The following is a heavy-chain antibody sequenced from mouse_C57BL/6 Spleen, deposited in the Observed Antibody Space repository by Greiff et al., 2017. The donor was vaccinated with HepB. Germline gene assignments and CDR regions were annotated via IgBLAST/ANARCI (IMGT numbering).Heavy chain of an antibody. CDR3: ARHGDYDAYFDY. D-gene: IGHD2-4*01. J-gene: IGHJ2*01. CDR2: IWSDGST. CDR1: GFSLTSYG. V-gene: IGHV2-6-1*01. Sequence: QVQLKQSGPGLVAPSQSLSITCTVSGFSLTSYGVHWVRQPPGKGLEWLVVIWSDGSTTYNSALKSRLSISKDNSKSQVFLKMNSLQTDDTAMYYCARHGDYDAYFDYWGQGTTLTVSS.